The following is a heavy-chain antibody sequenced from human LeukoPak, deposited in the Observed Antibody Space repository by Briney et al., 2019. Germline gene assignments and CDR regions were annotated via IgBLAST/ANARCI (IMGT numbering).Heavy chain of an antibody. D-gene: IGHD3-22*01. J-gene: IGHJ4*02. CDR3: AKDPTMIVVVIPDY. CDR1: GFTFSSYA. V-gene: IGHV3-23*01. Sequence: GSLRLSCAASGFTFSSYAMSWVRQAPGKGLEWVSAISGSGGNTYYADSVKGRFTISRDNSKNTLYLQMNSLRAEDTAVYYCAKDPTMIVVVIPDYWGQGTLATVSS. CDR2: ISGSGGNT.